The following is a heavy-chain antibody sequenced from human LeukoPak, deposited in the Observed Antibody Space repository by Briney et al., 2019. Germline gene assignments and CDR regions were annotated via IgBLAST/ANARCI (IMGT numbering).Heavy chain of an antibody. CDR2: ISAYNGNT. J-gene: IGHJ4*02. D-gene: IGHD3-22*01. V-gene: IGHV1-18*01. CDR1: GYTFTSYG. CDR3: AMDEGSGYYYVPFY. Sequence: ASVKVSCKASGYTFTSYGISWVRQAPGQGLEWMGWISAYNGNTNYAQKLQGRVTMTTDTSTSTAYMELRSLRSDDTAVYYCAMDEGSGYYYVPFYWDQGTLVTVSS.